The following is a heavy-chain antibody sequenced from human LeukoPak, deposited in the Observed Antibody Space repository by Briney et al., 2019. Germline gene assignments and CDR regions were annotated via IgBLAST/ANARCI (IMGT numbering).Heavy chain of an antibody. J-gene: IGHJ4*02. V-gene: IGHV4-39*01. CDR3: ARIYCSSTSCYLPFDY. Sequence: PSETLSLTCTVSGGSISSSSYYWGWIRQPPGKGLEWIGSIYYSGSTYYNPSLKSRVTISVDTSKNQFSLKLSSVTAADTGVYYCARIYCSSTSCYLPFDYWGQGTLVTVSS. CDR2: IYYSGST. CDR1: GGSISSSSYY. D-gene: IGHD2-2*01.